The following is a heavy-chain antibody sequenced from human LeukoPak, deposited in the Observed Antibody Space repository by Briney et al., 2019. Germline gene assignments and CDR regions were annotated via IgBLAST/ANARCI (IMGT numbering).Heavy chain of an antibody. CDR2: IYYSGST. V-gene: IGHV4-39*07. J-gene: IGHJ4*02. D-gene: IGHD5-18*01. CDR1: GYSISSSSYY. Sequence: SETLSLTCTVSGYSISSSSYYWGWIRQPPGKGLEWIGSIYYSGSTYYNPSLKSRVTISVDTSKNQVSLKLSSVTAADTAIYYCAREGYSYSFDYWGQGTLVTVSS. CDR3: AREGYSYSFDY.